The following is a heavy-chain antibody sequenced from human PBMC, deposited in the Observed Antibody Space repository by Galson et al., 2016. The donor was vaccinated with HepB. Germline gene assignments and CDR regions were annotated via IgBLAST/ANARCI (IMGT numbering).Heavy chain of an antibody. CDR3: VAGAGWQPDY. V-gene: IGHV3-7*03. Sequence: SLRLSCAVSGLTFNIQYMSWVRQAPGKGLEWVANIEKDGSEENYVDSVKGRFTISRDNAKNSAYLQMNNVRAEDTAIYYCVAGAGWQPDYWGQGTLVSVSS. CDR1: GLTFNIQY. J-gene: IGHJ4*02. D-gene: IGHD2-15*01. CDR2: IEKDGSEE.